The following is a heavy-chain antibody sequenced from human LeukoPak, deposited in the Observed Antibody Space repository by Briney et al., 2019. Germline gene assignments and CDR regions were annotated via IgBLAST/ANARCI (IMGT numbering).Heavy chain of an antibody. CDR2: ISYDGSNK. CDR1: GFTFSSYA. J-gene: IGHJ4*02. Sequence: GGSLRLSCAASGFTFSSYAMHWVRRAPGKGLEWVAVISYDGSNKYYADSVKGRFTISRDNSKNTLYLQMNSLRAEDTAVYYCARVPYFDYWGQGTLVTVSS. V-gene: IGHV3-30-3*01. CDR3: ARVPYFDY.